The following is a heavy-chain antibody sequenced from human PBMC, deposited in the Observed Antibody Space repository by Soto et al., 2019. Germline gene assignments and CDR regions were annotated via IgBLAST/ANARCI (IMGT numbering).Heavy chain of an antibody. CDR1: GDTFSSYA. CDR3: ARRRYCGYDCYHKHYYGMDV. CDR2: IITVLGTT. J-gene: IGHJ6*02. D-gene: IGHD2-21*01. Sequence: QVQLVQSGAELKKTGSSVKVSCRASGDTFSSYAVNWVRQVPGRGLEWMGRIITVLGTTDYAQKFKGRVTVTAEKTTNTVYMELSSLRSEDTAVYYCARRRYCGYDCYHKHYYGMDVWGQGTTVTVAS. V-gene: IGHV1-69*08.